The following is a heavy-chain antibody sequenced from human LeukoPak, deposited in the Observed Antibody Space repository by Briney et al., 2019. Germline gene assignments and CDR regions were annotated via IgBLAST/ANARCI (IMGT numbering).Heavy chain of an antibody. Sequence: SETLSLTCTVSGGSISSYYWSWIRLHPGKGLEWIGYIYYSGSTYYNPSLKSRVTISVDTSKNQFSLKLSSVTAADTAVYYCARVRRYCSGGSCYGELDYWGQGTLVTVSS. CDR1: GGSISSYY. D-gene: IGHD2-15*01. V-gene: IGHV4-59*06. CDR2: IYYSGST. J-gene: IGHJ4*02. CDR3: ARVRRYCSGGSCYGELDY.